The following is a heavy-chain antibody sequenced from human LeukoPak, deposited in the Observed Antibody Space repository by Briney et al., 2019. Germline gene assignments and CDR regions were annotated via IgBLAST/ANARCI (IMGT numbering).Heavy chain of an antibody. Sequence: GGSLRLSCAATGFTFSSYAMSWVRQAPGKGLEWVSAISGSGGSTYYADSVKGRVTISRDNAKNTLYLQMNSLRAEDTAFYYCERELKDSDSGQIDYWGQGILVTVST. V-gene: IGHV3-23*01. CDR2: ISGSGGST. CDR3: ERELKDSDSGQIDY. D-gene: IGHD3-22*01. CDR1: GFTFSSYA. J-gene: IGHJ4*02.